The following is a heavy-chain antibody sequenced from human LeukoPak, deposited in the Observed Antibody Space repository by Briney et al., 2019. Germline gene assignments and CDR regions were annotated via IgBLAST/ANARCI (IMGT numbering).Heavy chain of an antibody. CDR3: VRDAGSDTRDWYFDL. D-gene: IGHD6-19*01. Sequence: GGSVRLSCAASEFTLSTYCMHWVRQAPGKGLVWVSRICPDVRRKGYADSVEGRFTISRDNAKSTLYLYMNSLRAEDSARYYCVRDAGSDTRDWYFDLWGGGTRVPVSS. CDR1: EFTLSTYC. CDR2: ICPDVRRK. V-gene: IGHV3-74*01. J-gene: IGHJ2*01.